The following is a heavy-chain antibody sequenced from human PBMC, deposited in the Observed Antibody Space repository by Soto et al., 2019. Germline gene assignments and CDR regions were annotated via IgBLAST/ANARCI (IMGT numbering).Heavy chain of an antibody. D-gene: IGHD6-19*01. V-gene: IGHV3-21*01. CDR1: GFTFSSYS. CDR2: ISSSSSYI. CDR3: ARDHDKEAVAGTGNRWFDP. Sequence: GGSLRLSCAASGFTFSSYSMNWVRQAPGKGLEWVSSISSSSSYIYYADSVKGRFTISRDNAKNSLYLQMNSLRAEDTAVYYCARDHDKEAVAGTGNRWFDPWGQGTLVTVSS. J-gene: IGHJ5*02.